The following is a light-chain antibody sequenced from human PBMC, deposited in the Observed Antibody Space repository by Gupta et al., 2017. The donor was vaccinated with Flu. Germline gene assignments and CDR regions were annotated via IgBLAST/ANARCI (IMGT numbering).Light chain of an antibody. V-gene: IGKV3-15*01. CDR2: GAS. CDR3: QQYNNCLT. Sequence: EIVMTQSPTTLSVSPGERATLSCRASQSVSSNLAWYQQKPGQAPRLLIYGASSRVTGIPARFSGSGSGTEFTFAISSLQSEDFAVYYCQQYNNCLTFGGGTKVEIK. CDR1: QSVSSN. J-gene: IGKJ4*01.